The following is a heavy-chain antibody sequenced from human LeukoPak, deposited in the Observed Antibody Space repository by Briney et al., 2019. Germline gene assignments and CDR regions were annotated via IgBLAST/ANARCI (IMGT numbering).Heavy chain of an antibody. J-gene: IGHJ6*02. CDR1: GFTVSSNY. CDR2: IYSGGST. Sequence: PGGSLRLSCAASGFTVSSNYMSWVRQAPGKGLEWVSVIYSGGSTYYADSVKGRFTISRDNSKNTLYLQMNSLRAEDTAVYYCARDGFSSGWYGNYYGMDVWGQGTTVTVSS. CDR3: ARDGFSSGWYGNYYGMDV. V-gene: IGHV3-53*01. D-gene: IGHD6-19*01.